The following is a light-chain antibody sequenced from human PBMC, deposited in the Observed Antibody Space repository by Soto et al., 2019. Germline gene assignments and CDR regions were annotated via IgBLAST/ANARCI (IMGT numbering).Light chain of an antibody. CDR3: TSFASSTSRYV. CDR2: QFT. CDR1: TRDIAGYNY. V-gene: IGLV2-14*03. J-gene: IGLJ1*01. Sequence: QSVLTQPASVSGTLGQSITISCTVTTRDIAGYNYISWYQQLPGKAPKLMIYQFTIRPSGISNRFSGSKSGNTASLTISVLQAEDEADYYCTSFASSTSRYVFGTGTKVTAL.